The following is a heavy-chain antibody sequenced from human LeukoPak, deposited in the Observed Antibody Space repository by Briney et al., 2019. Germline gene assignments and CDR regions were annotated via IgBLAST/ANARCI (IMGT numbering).Heavy chain of an antibody. D-gene: IGHD3-22*01. CDR2: ISASGGNT. CDR1: GFTFTRYA. V-gene: IGHV3-23*01. CDR3: AKGGGDSSGYYHETFDI. J-gene: IGHJ3*02. Sequence: GGSLRLSCAASGFTFTRYAMSWVRQAPGKGLEWVSGISASGGNTYYADSVKGRFTISRDNSKNTVYLQMNSLRAEDTALYYCAKGGGDSSGYYHETFDIWGQGTMVTVSS.